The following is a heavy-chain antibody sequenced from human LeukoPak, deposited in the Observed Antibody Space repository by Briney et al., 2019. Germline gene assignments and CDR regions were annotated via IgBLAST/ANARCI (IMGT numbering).Heavy chain of an antibody. V-gene: IGHV3-30*18. J-gene: IGHJ4*02. D-gene: IGHD3-22*01. CDR3: AKDSYFYDRSGYYSGLAYYFDY. CDR1: GFTFSSYG. CDR2: ISFDGSNK. Sequence: GGSLRLSCAASGFTFSSYGIHWVRQAPGKGLEWVAVISFDGSNKYYADSVKGRFTISRDNSKNTLYLQMNSLRAEDTAVYYCAKDSYFYDRSGYYSGLAYYFDYWGQGTLVTVSS.